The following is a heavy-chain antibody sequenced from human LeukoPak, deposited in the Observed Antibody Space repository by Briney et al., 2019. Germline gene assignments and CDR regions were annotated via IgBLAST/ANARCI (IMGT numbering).Heavy chain of an antibody. CDR3: ARESADVDTASDH. CDR1: GDSVSSNSAA. V-gene: IGHV6-1*01. D-gene: IGHD5-18*01. J-gene: IGHJ4*02. Sequence: SQTLSLTCAISGDSVSSNSAAWNWIRKSPSRGLEWLGRTYYRSKWYNDYAVSVKSRITINPDTSKNQFSLQLNSVTPEDTAVYYCARESADVDTASDHWGQGTLVTVSS. CDR2: TYYRSKWYN.